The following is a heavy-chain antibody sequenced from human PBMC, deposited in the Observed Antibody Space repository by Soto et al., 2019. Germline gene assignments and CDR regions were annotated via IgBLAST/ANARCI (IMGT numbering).Heavy chain of an antibody. CDR1: GFTFSSYA. Sequence: QVQLVESGGGVVQPGRSLRLSCAASGFTFSSYAMHWVRQAPGKGLEWVAVISYDGSNKYYADSVKGRFTISRDNSKNTLYLQMNSLRAEDTAVYYCARALGGLYGDYFDYWGQGTLVTVSS. CDR2: ISYDGSNK. J-gene: IGHJ4*02. D-gene: IGHD4-17*01. V-gene: IGHV3-30-3*01. CDR3: ARALGGLYGDYFDY.